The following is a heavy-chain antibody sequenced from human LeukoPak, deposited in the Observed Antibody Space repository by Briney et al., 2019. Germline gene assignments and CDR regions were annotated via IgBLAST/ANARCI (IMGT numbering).Heavy chain of an antibody. V-gene: IGHV3-30*02. J-gene: IGHJ4*02. CDR2: IRYDGSNK. CDR3: AKCQNYDFWSGPTPFDY. D-gene: IGHD3-3*01. CDR1: GFTFSSYG. Sequence: GGSLRLSCAASGFTFSSYGMHWVRQAPGKGLEWVAFIRYDGSNKYYADSVKGRFTISRDNSKNTLYLQMNSLRAEDTAVYYCAKCQNYDFWSGPTPFDYWGQGTLVTVSS.